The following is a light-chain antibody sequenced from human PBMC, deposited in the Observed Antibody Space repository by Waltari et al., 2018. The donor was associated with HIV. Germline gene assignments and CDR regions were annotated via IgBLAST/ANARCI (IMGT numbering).Light chain of an antibody. J-gene: IGKJ3*01. CDR3: QQLNSNPTPWT. V-gene: IGKV1-9*01. CDR1: QGVSNY. Sequence: DIQLTQSPSFLSASVGDRVTITCRASQGVSNYLAWYQQKPGKAPKLLIYSASTLQRGVPSRVSGRKSGTEFTLTISSRQPEDFATDYCQQLNSNPTPWTFGPGTKVDIK. CDR2: SAS.